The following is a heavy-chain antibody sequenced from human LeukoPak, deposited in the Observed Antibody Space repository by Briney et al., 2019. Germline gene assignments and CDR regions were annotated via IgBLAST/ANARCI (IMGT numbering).Heavy chain of an antibody. J-gene: IGHJ4*02. V-gene: IGHV3-23*01. CDR1: GFTFSSYA. CDR3: AKSLGNYYDSSGYYSVDY. Sequence: GGSLRLSCAASGFTFSSYAMSWVRQAPGKGLEWVSAISGSGGSTYYADSVKGRFTISRDNSKNTLYLQMNSLRAEDRAVYYCAKSLGNYYDSSGYYSVDYWGQGTLVTVSS. D-gene: IGHD3-22*01. CDR2: ISGSGGST.